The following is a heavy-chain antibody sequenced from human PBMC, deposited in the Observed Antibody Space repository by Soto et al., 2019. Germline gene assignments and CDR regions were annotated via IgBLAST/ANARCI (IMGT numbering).Heavy chain of an antibody. CDR2: IFHDGNT. CDR3: ARHTRNQFDP. J-gene: IGHJ5*02. CDR1: GASIGSGGW. V-gene: IGHV4-4*02. Sequence: SETLSLTCAVSGASIGSGGWWSWVRQPPGKGLEWIGDIFHDGNTNYSPSLKSRVTISVDTSKNQFSLKLSSVTAADTAVYYCARHTRNQFDPWGQGTLVTVSS.